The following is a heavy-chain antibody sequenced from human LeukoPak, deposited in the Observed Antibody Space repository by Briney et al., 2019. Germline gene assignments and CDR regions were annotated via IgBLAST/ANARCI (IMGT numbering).Heavy chain of an antibody. Sequence: SETLSLTCTVSGGSISSSSYYWGWIRQPPGKGLEWIGSIYYSGSTYYNPSLKSRVTISVDTSKNQFSLKLSSVTAADTAVYYCARDTSSYDSSHYYYMDVWGKGTTVTVSS. J-gene: IGHJ6*03. V-gene: IGHV4-39*07. CDR3: ARDTSSYDSSHYYYMDV. D-gene: IGHD3-22*01. CDR1: GGSISSSSYY. CDR2: IYYSGST.